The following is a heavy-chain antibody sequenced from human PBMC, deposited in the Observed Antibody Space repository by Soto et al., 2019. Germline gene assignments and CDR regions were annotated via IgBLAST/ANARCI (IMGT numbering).Heavy chain of an antibody. D-gene: IGHD3-22*01. CDR2: ISYDGSNK. CDR3: AKNYYDSSGYDY. CDR1: GFTFSSYG. V-gene: IGHV3-30*18. Sequence: VQLVESGGGVVQPGRSLRLSCAASGFTFSSYGMHWVRQAPGKGLEWVAVISYDGSNKYYADSVKGRFTISRDNSKNTLYLQMNSLRAEDTAVYYCAKNYYDSSGYDYWGQGTLVTVSS. J-gene: IGHJ4*02.